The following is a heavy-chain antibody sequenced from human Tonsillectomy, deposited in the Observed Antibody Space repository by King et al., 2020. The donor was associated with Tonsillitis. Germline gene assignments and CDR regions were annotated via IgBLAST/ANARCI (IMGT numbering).Heavy chain of an antibody. J-gene: IGHJ6*02. Sequence: VQLVESGGGVVQPGRSLRLSCAASGFTFSNYGMHWVRQAPGKGLEWLAVIWYDGSNKYYADSVKGRFTISRDNSKNTLYLQMNSLRAEDTAVYYCARASVPGIDYYYYGLDVWGQGTTVTVSS. CDR3: ARASVPGIDYYYYGLDV. CDR2: IWYDGSNK. D-gene: IGHD1-26*01. V-gene: IGHV3-33*01. CDR1: GFTFSNYG.